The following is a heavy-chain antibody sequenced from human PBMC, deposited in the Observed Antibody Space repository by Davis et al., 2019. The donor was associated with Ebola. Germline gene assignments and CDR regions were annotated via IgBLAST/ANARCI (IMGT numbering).Heavy chain of an antibody. CDR2: ISGSGGST. V-gene: IGHV3-23*01. D-gene: IGHD4-17*01. CDR1: GFTFSSYS. CDR3: AKVPYYGDYAFDY. J-gene: IGHJ4*02. Sequence: GESLKIYCAASGFTFSSYSMNWVRQAPGKGLEWVSAISGSGGSTYYADSVKGRFTISRDNSKNTLYLQMNSLRAEDTAVYYCAKVPYYGDYAFDYWGQGTLVTVSS.